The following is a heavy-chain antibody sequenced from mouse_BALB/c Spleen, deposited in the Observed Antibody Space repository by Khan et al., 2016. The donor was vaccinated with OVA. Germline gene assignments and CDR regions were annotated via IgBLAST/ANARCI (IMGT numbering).Heavy chain of an antibody. V-gene: IGHV5-12-1*01. CDR1: AFDFSYYD. CDR3: TRGYYYFDY. D-gene: IGHD2-3*01. J-gene: IGHJ2*01. CDR2: ISSGGGGT. Sequence: EVELVESGGGLVKPGGSLKLPCAGTAFDFSYYDMSWVRQFPEGRLEWVAYISSGGGGTSSPVTVRGGFTISRDNAKNTLYRLMNRLKSEDTAIYYCTRGYYYFDYWGQGTTLTGSS.